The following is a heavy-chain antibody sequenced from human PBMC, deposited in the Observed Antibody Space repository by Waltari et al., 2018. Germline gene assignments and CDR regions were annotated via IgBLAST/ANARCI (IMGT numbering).Heavy chain of an antibody. J-gene: IGHJ6*02. CDR3: ARLRGIRSREFYDGMDV. CDR2: IYAGDSET. Sequence: EVQLVQSGAEVKKPGESLKISCKGYGYSFSGYWTAWVRQVPGKGLEWVGIIYAGDSETRYSPSFQGQVTISADKSISTAYLQWSSLKASDTAIYYCARLRGIRSREFYDGMDVWGQGTTVTVSS. V-gene: IGHV5-51*01. D-gene: IGHD3-10*01. CDR1: GYSFSGYW.